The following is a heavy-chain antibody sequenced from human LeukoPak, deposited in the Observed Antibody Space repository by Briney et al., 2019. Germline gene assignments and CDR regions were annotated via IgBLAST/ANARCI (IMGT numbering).Heavy chain of an antibody. V-gene: IGHV3-30*02. J-gene: IGHJ4*02. CDR1: GFTFSSYG. CDR2: IRYDGSNK. CDR3: ASEAKGKWLPLGY. Sequence: GGSLRLSCAASGFTFSSYGMHWVRQAPGKGLEWVAFIRYDGSNKYYAESVKGRFTISRDNSKYTVYLQMNSLRAEDTAVYYCASEAKGKWLPLGYWGQGTLVTVSS. D-gene: IGHD3-22*01.